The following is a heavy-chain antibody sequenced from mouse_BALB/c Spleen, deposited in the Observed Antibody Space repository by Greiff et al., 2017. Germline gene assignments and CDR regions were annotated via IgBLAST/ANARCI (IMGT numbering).Heavy chain of an antibody. V-gene: IGHV1-7*01. J-gene: IGHJ3*01. CDR2: INPSTGYT. D-gene: IGHD2-1*01. Sequence: QVQLKQSGAELAKPGASVKMSCKASGYTFTSYWMHWVKQRPGQGLEWIGYINPSTGYTEYNQKFKDKATLTADKSSSTAYMQLSSLTSEDSAVYYCARSGGNYVAWFAYWGQGTLVTVSA. CDR1: GYTFTSYW. CDR3: ARSGGNYVAWFAY.